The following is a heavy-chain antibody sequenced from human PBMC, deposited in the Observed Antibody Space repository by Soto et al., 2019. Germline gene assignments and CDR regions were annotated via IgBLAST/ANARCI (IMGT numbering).Heavy chain of an antibody. V-gene: IGHV3-21*01. Sequence: EVQLVDSGGGLGKPGGSLRLSCAASGVTFSSFSMSWVRQAPGKGLEWVSYISTNSNIYYADSVKGRFTIARDNARNSLELQMNSLRAEDTSIYYCARVLYYYNGMDVWGQGTTVTVSS. J-gene: IGHJ6*02. CDR1: GVTFSSFS. CDR3: ARVLYYYNGMDV. CDR2: ISTNSNI.